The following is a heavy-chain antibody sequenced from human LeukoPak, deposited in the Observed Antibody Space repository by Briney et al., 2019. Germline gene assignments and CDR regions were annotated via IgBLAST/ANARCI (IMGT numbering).Heavy chain of an antibody. D-gene: IGHD4-17*01. CDR1: GFTFSSYA. CDR2: IGYTGDST. J-gene: IGHJ3*02. V-gene: IGHV3-23*01. Sequence: GGSLRLSCAASGFTFSSYAMNWVRQAPGKGLEWVSGIGYTGDSTFYADSVKGRVTVSRDSSKNTLFLHMNSLRADDTALYYCSKTPTVNAAFDIWGEGTMVTVSS. CDR3: SKTPTVNAAFDI.